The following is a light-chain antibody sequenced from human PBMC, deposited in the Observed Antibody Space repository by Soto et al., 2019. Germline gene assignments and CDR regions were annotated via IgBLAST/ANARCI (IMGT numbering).Light chain of an antibody. CDR1: SSDDGGYNY. CDR2: DVS. Sequence: QTVVTQPASVSGSPGQSITISCTGTSSDDGGYNYVSWYQQHPGKAPKLMIYDVSNRPSGVSNRFSGSKSGNTASLTISGLQAEDEADYYCSSYTSSSTPHVVFGGGTKLTVL. V-gene: IGLV2-14*01. CDR3: SSYTSSSTPHVV. J-gene: IGLJ2*01.